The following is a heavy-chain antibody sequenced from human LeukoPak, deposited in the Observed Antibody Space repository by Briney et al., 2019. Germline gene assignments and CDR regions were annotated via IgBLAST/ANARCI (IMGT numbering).Heavy chain of an antibody. CDR1: GFTFSSYG. D-gene: IGHD3-22*01. J-gene: IGHJ4*02. V-gene: IGHV3-33*06. CDR2: IWYDGSNK. Sequence: GGSLRLSCAASGFTFSSYGMHWVRQAPGKGLEWVAVIWYDGSNKYYADSVKGRFTISRDDSKNTLYLQMNSLRAEDTAVYYCAKDLYRRYDSSGYYGPYSDYWGQGTLVTVSS. CDR3: AKDLYRRYDSSGYYGPYSDY.